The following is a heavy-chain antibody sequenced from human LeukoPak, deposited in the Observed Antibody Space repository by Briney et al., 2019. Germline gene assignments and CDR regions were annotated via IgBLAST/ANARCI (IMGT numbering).Heavy chain of an antibody. J-gene: IGHJ4*02. D-gene: IGHD6-19*01. Sequence: PSETLSLTCPVYGGSFSGYYWSWIRQPPGKGLEWIGEINHSGSTNYNPSLKSRVTISVDTSKNQFSLKLSSVTAADTAVYYCASWYSSGWSLEYWGQGTLVTVSS. CDR2: INHSGST. V-gene: IGHV4-34*01. CDR3: ASWYSSGWSLEY. CDR1: GGSFSGYY.